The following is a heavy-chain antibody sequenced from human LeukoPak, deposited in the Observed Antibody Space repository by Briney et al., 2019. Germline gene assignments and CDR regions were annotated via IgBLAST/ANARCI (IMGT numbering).Heavy chain of an antibody. V-gene: IGHV4-59*08. CDR1: GGSISSYY. CDR2: IYYSGST. CDR3: ARGGGATTPFDY. D-gene: IGHD5-12*01. Sequence: PSETLSLTCTVSGGSISSYYWSWIRQPPGKGLEWIGYIYYSGSTNYNPSLKSRITISVDTSKNQFSLKLSSVTAADTAVYYCARGGGATTPFDYWGQGTLVTVSS. J-gene: IGHJ4*02.